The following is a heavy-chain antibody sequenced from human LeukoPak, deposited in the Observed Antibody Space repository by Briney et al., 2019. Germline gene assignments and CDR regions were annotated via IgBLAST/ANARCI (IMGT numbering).Heavy chain of an antibody. CDR1: GFTFDDYA. CDR2: VSWNSGSI. J-gene: IGHJ3*02. D-gene: IGHD6-13*01. V-gene: IGHV3-9*01. Sequence: GGSLRLCCAASGFTFDDYAMHWVRQVPGKGLEWVSGVSWNSGSIGYADSVKGRFTISRDNAKNSLYLQMNSLRAEDTAVYYCTRPRGSWFAFDIWGQGTMVTVSS. CDR3: TRPRGSWFAFDI.